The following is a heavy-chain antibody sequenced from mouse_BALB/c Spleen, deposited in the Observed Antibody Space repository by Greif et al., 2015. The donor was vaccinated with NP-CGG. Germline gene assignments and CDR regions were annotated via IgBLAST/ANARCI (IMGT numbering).Heavy chain of an antibody. CDR3: ASLGGPLDQAWFAY. D-gene: IGHD3-1*01. V-gene: IGHV5-6*01. J-gene: IGHJ3*01. Sequence: EVQGVESGGDLVKPGGSLKLSCAASGYTFSSYGMSWVRQTPDKRLEWVATISSGGSYTYYPDSVKGRFTISRDNAKNTLYLQMSSLKSEDTAMYYCASLGGPLDQAWFAYWGQGTLVTVSA. CDR2: ISSGGSYT. CDR1: GYTFSSYG.